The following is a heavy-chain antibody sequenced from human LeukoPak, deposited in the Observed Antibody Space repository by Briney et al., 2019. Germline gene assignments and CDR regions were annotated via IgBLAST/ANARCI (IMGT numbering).Heavy chain of an antibody. CDR3: ARNYNGMSS. D-gene: IGHD3-10*01. J-gene: IGHJ5*02. V-gene: IGHV3-21*01. Sequence: PVGSLRLSCAASGFTFSSYSMNWVRQDPGKGLEWVSSISSNSSYIYYPDSVKGRFTISRDNAKHSLYMQRNRLRDDETDIYFSARNYNGMSSWGQGTLVIVS. CDR2: ISSNSSYI. CDR1: GFTFSSYS.